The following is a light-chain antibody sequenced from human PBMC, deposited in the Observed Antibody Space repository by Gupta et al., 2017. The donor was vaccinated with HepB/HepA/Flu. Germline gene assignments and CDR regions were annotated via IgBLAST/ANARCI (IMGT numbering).Light chain of an antibody. CDR1: QNIINW. V-gene: IGKV1-5*03. J-gene: IGKJ1*01. CDR2: KAS. CDR3: QRYDTTRT. Sequence: DMQMTQSPSTLSASVGDRVTITCRTSQNIINWLAWYQQKPGEAPKVLIYKASNLGSGVPSRFSGSGSGTEFTLTSSSLQPDDSATYYCQRYDTTRTFGQGTKVEVK.